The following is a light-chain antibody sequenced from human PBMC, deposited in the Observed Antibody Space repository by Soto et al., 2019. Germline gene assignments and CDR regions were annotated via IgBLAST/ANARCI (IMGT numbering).Light chain of an antibody. V-gene: IGKV1-5*01. CDR1: QSISSW. CDR2: DAS. Sequence: DIPMTQYPSTLSASVGDRVTITCRASQSISSWLAWYQQKPGKAPKLLIYDASSLESGVPSRFSGSGSGTEFTLTISSLQPDDFATYYCQQYNSYSWTFGQGTKVEIK. CDR3: QQYNSYSWT. J-gene: IGKJ1*01.